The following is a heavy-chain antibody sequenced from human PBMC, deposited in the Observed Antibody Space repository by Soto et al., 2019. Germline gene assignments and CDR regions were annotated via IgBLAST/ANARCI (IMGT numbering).Heavy chain of an antibody. Sequence: GGSLRLSCAASGFTFSSYAMSWVRQAPGKGLEWVSAINGSGGSTYYADSVKGRFTISRDNSKNTLYLQMNSLRAEETAVYYCAKEGCSSTRCPSDYWGQGTLVTVSS. D-gene: IGHD2-2*01. CDR2: INGSGGST. CDR3: AKEGCSSTRCPSDY. J-gene: IGHJ4*02. CDR1: GFTFSSYA. V-gene: IGHV3-23*01.